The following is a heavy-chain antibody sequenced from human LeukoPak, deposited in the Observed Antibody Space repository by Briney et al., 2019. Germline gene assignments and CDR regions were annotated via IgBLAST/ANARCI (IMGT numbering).Heavy chain of an antibody. CDR2: IKRDGSEK. V-gene: IGHV3-7*01. Sequence: PGGSLRLSCAASGLTFSSYWMRWVRQAPGKGLEWVANIKRDGSEKYYVDSVKGRFTISRDNAKNSLYLQMNSLRAEDTAVYYCARSGAQVGAFDYWGQGTLVTVSS. J-gene: IGHJ4*02. D-gene: IGHD1-26*01. CDR3: ARSGAQVGAFDY. CDR1: GLTFSSYW.